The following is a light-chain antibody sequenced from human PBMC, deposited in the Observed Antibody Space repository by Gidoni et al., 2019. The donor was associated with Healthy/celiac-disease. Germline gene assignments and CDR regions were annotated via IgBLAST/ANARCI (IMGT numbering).Light chain of an antibody. CDR3: QQYGSSPLT. J-gene: IGKJ4*01. V-gene: IGKV3-20*01. CDR2: GAS. CDR1: QSVSSSY. Sequence: EIVLTQSPGTLSLSPGERATLSCRASQSVSSSYLDWYQQKPGQAPRLLIYGASSRATGIPDRVSGSGSGTDFTLTISRLEPEDFAVYYCQQYGSSPLTFGGGTKVEIK.